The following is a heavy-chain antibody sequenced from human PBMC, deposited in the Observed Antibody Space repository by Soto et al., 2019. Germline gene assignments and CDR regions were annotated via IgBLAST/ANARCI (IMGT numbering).Heavy chain of an antibody. CDR1: GFTFSSYW. V-gene: IGHV3-7*01. Sequence: GGSLRLSCAASGFTFSSYWMSWVRQAPGKGLEWVANIKQDGSEKYYVVSVKGRFTISRDNAKTSLYLQMNSLRAEDTAVYYCARDRYSYYDFWSGSLPYYYYGMDVWGQGTTVTVSS. J-gene: IGHJ6*02. D-gene: IGHD3-3*01. CDR3: ARDRYSYYDFWSGSLPYYYYGMDV. CDR2: IKQDGSEK.